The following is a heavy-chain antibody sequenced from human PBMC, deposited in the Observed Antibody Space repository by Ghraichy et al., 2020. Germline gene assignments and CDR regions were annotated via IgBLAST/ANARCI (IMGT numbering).Heavy chain of an antibody. CDR2: INHSGST. Sequence: GSLSLTCAVYGGSFSGYYWSWIRQPPGKGLEWIGEINHSGSTNYNPSLKSRVTISVDTSKNQFSLKLSSVTAADTAVYYCARGPYVWGSYRYFDYWGQGTLVTVSS. CDR1: GGSFSGYY. V-gene: IGHV4-34*01. D-gene: IGHD3-16*02. CDR3: ARGPYVWGSYRYFDY. J-gene: IGHJ4*02.